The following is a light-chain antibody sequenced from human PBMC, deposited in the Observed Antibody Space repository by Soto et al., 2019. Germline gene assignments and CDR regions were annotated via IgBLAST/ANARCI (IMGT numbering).Light chain of an antibody. J-gene: IGKJ1*01. CDR2: GAS. V-gene: IGKV3-15*01. CDR1: QSVSSN. CDR3: QQYKNWPQS. Sequence: EIVMTQSPATLSVSPGERATLYFRASQSVSSNLAWYQQKPGQAPRLLIYGASTRATGIPARFSGSGSGTDFTLTMSSLQSEDVAVYYCQQYKNWPQSFGQATKVDIK.